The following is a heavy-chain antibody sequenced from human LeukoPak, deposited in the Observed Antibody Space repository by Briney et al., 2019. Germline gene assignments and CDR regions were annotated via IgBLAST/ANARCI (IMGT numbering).Heavy chain of an antibody. CDR2: IYTSGST. V-gene: IGHV4-61*02. CDR1: GGSISSGSYY. Sequence: SETLSLTCTVSGGSISSGSYYWSWLRQPAGKGLEWIGRIYTSGSTNYNPSLKSRVTISVDTSKNQFSLKLSSVTAADTAVYYCARQSDYWGQGTLVTVSS. J-gene: IGHJ4*02. CDR3: ARQSDY.